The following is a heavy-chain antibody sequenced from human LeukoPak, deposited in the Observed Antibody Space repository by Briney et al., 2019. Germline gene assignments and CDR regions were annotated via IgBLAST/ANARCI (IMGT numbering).Heavy chain of an antibody. CDR1: GYSFNSYW. CDR3: ARTLGGSGYSD. V-gene: IGHV5-51*01. D-gene: IGHD3-22*01. J-gene: IGHJ4*02. CDR2: IYPGDSDT. Sequence: GESRKISCKGSGYSFNSYWIGWVRQLPGKGREGMGIIYPGDSDTRDSPSFQGQVTISADKSISTAYLQWSSLKASYTAMYYCARTLGGSGYSDWGQGTLVTVSS.